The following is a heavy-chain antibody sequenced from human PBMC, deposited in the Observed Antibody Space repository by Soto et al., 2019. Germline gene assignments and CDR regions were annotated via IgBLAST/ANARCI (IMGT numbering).Heavy chain of an antibody. CDR3: AKDRLKLAPHYFDY. D-gene: IGHD6-13*01. Sequence: GGSLRLSCAASEFTFSSYAMTWVRQAPGKGLEWVSAISGSGVSTYYADSVKGRFTISRDNSKNTLCLQMNSLRAEDTAVYYCAKDRLKLAPHYFDYWGQGTLVTVSS. V-gene: IGHV3-23*01. CDR1: EFTFSSYA. J-gene: IGHJ4*02. CDR2: ISGSGVST.